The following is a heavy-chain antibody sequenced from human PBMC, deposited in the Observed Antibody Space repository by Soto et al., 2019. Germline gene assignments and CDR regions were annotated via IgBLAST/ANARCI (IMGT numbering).Heavy chain of an antibody. J-gene: IGHJ4*02. D-gene: IGHD4-17*01. CDR1: GFTFSSYA. Sequence: QVQLVESGGGVVQPGRSLRLSCAASGFTFSSYAMHWVRQAPGKGLEWVAVISYDGSNKYYADSVKGRVTISRDNSKNTLYLQMNSLRAEDTAVYYCARDYGDLDYWGQGTLVTVSS. V-gene: IGHV3-30-3*01. CDR3: ARDYGDLDY. CDR2: ISYDGSNK.